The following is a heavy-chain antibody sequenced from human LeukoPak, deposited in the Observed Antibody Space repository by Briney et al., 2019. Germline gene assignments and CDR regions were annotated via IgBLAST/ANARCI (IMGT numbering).Heavy chain of an antibody. V-gene: IGHV4-39*01. CDR1: GGSISSSSYY. Sequence: SETLSLTCTVSGGSISSSSYYWGWIRQPPGKGLEWIGSIYYSGSTYYNPSLKSRVTISVDTSKNQFSLKLSSVTAADTAVYYCARYAITNTKTRKSALFDYWGQGTLVTVSS. J-gene: IGHJ4*02. CDR2: IYYSGST. CDR3: ARYAITNTKTRKSALFDY. D-gene: IGHD3-10*01.